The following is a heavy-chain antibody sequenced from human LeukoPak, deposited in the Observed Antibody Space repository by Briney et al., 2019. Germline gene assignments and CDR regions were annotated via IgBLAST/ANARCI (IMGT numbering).Heavy chain of an antibody. Sequence: ASVKVSCKASGYTFTSYDINWVRQATGQGLEWMGWMNPNSGNTGYAQKFQGRVTMTRNTSISTAYMELSSLRSEDTAVYYCARMDCSSTSCYAYYFDYWGQGTLVTVSS. CDR2: MNPNSGNT. D-gene: IGHD2-2*01. J-gene: IGHJ4*02. CDR1: GYTFTSYD. V-gene: IGHV1-8*01. CDR3: ARMDCSSTSCYAYYFDY.